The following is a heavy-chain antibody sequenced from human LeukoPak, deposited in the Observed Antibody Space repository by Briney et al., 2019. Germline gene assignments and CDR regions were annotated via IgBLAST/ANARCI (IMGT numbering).Heavy chain of an antibody. V-gene: IGHV1-69*13. CDR1: GGTFSSYG. D-gene: IGHD3-10*01. CDR3: ARLSTGGYYYGSGFDY. CDR2: IIPSFGTA. J-gene: IGHJ4*02. Sequence: ASVKVSCKASGGTFSSYGISWVRQAPGQGLEWMGGIIPSFGTANYAQKFQGKVTITADESTSTAYMELGSLRSEDTAVYYCARLSTGGYYYGSGFDYWGQGTLVTVSS.